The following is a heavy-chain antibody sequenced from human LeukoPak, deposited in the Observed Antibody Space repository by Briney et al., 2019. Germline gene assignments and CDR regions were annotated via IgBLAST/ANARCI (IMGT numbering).Heavy chain of an antibody. J-gene: IGHJ4*02. CDR3: ARAKPNSYGFYYFDY. Sequence: PSETLSLTCTVSGGSISSYYWSWIRQPAGKGLELLGRIHTTGSTNYNPSLKSRVTISVNKSKNQFSLKLSSVTAADTPVYYCARAKPNSYGFYYFDYWGQGNLVTVSS. CDR1: GGSISSYY. D-gene: IGHD5-18*01. CDR2: IHTTGST. V-gene: IGHV4-4*07.